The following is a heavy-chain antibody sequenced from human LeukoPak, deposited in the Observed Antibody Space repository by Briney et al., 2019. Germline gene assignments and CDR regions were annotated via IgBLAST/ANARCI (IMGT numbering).Heavy chain of an antibody. J-gene: IGHJ3*01. CDR1: GGSVSSYL. CDR2: ISYSGST. CDR3: VRSGGL. Sequence: SETLSLTCTVSGGSVSSYLWGWIRQPPGKGLEWIGHISYSGSTNYNPSLKSRVTISVDTSKNQFSLRLSSVTAADTAVYYCVRSGGLWGQGTMVTVSS. V-gene: IGHV4-59*02. D-gene: IGHD4-23*01.